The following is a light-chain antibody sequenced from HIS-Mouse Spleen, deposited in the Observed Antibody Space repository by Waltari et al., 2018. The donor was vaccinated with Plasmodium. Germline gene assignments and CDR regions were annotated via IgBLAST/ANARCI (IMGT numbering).Light chain of an antibody. CDR3: QQYYSYLLT. V-gene: IGKV1-8*01. CDR1: QGVSSY. Sequence: AIRMTQSPSSFSASTGDRVTITCRASQGVSSYLAWYQQKPGKAPKLLIYAASTLQSGVPSRFSGSGSETDFTLAISGLQSEDFATYYCQQYYSYLLTFGGGTKVEIK. J-gene: IGKJ4*01. CDR2: AAS.